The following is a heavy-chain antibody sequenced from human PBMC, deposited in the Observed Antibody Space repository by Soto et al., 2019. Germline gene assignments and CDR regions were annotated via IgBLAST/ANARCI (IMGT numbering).Heavy chain of an antibody. D-gene: IGHD5-12*01. CDR3: TTGVDGYNPFDY. V-gene: IGHV3-15*07. CDR2: IKSKVHGETT. CDR1: GFSFSSAW. Sequence: PGGSLRLSCAASGFSFSSAWMIWVRQAPGKGLEWVGRIKSKVHGETTDYAAPVKGRFTIPRDDSKNTVFLQMNSLETEDTAVYYCTTGVDGYNPFDYWGQGTLVTVSS. J-gene: IGHJ4*02.